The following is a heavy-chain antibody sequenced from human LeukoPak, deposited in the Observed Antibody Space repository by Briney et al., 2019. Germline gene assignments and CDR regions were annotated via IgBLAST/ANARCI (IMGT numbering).Heavy chain of an antibody. V-gene: IGHV3-7*01. J-gene: IGHJ6*03. CDR1: GFTFSSYY. Sequence: PGGSLTLSCAASGFTFSSYYMTWVRQAPGKGLEWVANIKQDGSEKYYVDSVKGRFTISRDNAKNSLYLQMNSLRAEDTAVYYCARAPSEPTYYYYYYYMDVWGKGTTVTVSS. CDR2: IKQDGSEK. CDR3: ARAPSEPTYYYYYYYMDV. D-gene: IGHD1-14*01.